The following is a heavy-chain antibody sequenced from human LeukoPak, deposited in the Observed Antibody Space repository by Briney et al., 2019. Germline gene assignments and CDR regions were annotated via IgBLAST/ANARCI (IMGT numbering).Heavy chain of an antibody. CDR2: ISGSSSSI. CDR3: AKDVGGDWGDLLYFDY. CDR1: GFTFSDYY. J-gene: IGHJ4*02. V-gene: IGHV3-11*05. Sequence: PGGSLRLSCVASGFTFSDYYMTWIRQAPGKGLEWVSYISGSSSSINYADSVKGRFATSRANSKNTLYLQMNSLRAEDTAIYYCAKDVGGDWGDLLYFDYWGPGTLVTVSS. D-gene: IGHD1-26*01.